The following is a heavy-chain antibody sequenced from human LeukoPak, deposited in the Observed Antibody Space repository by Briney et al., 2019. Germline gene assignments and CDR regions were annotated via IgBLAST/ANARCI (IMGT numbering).Heavy chain of an antibody. Sequence: SETLSLTCTVSGDSISSFYWSWIRQPAGKGLEWIGRISTSGSTNYNPSLKSRVTISVDTSKNQFSLKLTSVSAADTAVYYCARDCPAGWRYREYYFDYWGQGTLVTVSS. D-gene: IGHD3-10*01. CDR3: ARDCPAGWRYREYYFDY. V-gene: IGHV4-4*07. CDR2: ISTSGST. J-gene: IGHJ4*02. CDR1: GDSISSFY.